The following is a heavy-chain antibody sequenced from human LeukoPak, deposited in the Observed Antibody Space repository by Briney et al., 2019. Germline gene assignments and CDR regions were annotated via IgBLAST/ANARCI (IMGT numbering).Heavy chain of an antibody. CDR2: IKEDGSEM. CDR1: GFIFSRYW. CDR3: ARALGGFSDY. Sequence: GGSLRLSCAAPGFIFSRYWMIWVRQAPGKGLEWVANIKEDGSEMYYVDSVKGRFTISRDNAKNSLYLQMNILRAEDTAVYYCARALGGFSDYWGQGTLVTVSS. V-gene: IGHV3-7*05. D-gene: IGHD3-16*01. J-gene: IGHJ4*02.